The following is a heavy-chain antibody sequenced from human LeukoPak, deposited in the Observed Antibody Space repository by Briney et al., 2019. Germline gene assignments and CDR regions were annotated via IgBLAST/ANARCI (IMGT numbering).Heavy chain of an antibody. CDR1: GFTFGYYS. CDR2: ISSSSSLI. D-gene: IGHD6-13*01. Sequence: PGVSLRLSCAASGFTFGYYSMNWVRQAPGRGLEWVSCISSSSSLIFYSDSVRGRFTISRDNAKNLLYLHMNSLRVEDTAVYYCAKVDRGDYSSSPVPYYYYYMNVWGKGTTVTVSS. CDR3: AKVDRGDYSSSPVPYYYYYMNV. V-gene: IGHV3-21*01. J-gene: IGHJ6*03.